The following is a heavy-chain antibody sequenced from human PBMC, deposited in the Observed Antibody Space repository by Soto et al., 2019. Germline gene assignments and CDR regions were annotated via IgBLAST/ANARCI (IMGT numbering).Heavy chain of an antibody. V-gene: IGHV4-34*01. CDR1: GESFSGYY. D-gene: IGHD3-3*01. CDR2: INHSGST. Sequence: SETLSLTCAFYGESFSGYYWSWIRQPPGKGLEWIGEINHSGSTNYNPSLKSRVTISVDTSKNQFSLKLSSVTAADTAVYYCASGKRVVFWSGYYHYYYFGMDVWGKAITITVSS. J-gene: IGHJ6*04. CDR3: ASGKRVVFWSGYYHYYYFGMDV.